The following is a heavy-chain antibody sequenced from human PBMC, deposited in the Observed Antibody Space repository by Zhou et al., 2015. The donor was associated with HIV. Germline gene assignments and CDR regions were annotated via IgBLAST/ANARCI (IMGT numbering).Heavy chain of an antibody. CDR1: GDTFRNYD. Sequence: QVQLVQSGAEVKKPGSSVKVSCKASGDTFRNYDISWVRQAPGQGLEWVGGIIPIFGTTKYAQKFQGRVTITADRSTSTAFMELRSLKSEDTAVYYCARGSRPLLLDSGDYWGQGTLVTVSS. V-gene: IGHV1-69*06. D-gene: IGHD3-10*01. J-gene: IGHJ4*02. CDR2: IIPIFGTT. CDR3: ARGSRPLLLDSGDY.